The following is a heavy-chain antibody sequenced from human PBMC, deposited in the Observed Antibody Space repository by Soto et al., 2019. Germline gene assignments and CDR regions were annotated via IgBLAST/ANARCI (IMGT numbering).Heavy chain of an antibody. CDR3: ARDSRVVVAAYSLLGMDV. V-gene: IGHV4-59*01. J-gene: IGHJ6*02. Sequence: SETLSLTCTVSGGSISSYYWSWIRQPPGKGLEWIGYVYYSGSTNYNPSLKSRVTISVDTSKNQFSLKLSSVTAADTAVYYCARDSRVVVAAYSLLGMDVWGQGTTVTVSS. CDR2: VYYSGST. CDR1: GGSISSYY. D-gene: IGHD2-15*01.